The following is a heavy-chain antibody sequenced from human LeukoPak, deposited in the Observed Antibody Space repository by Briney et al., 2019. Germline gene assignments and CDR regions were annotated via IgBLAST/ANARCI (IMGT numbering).Heavy chain of an antibody. CDR1: GFTFSSYA. V-gene: IGHV3-21*01. CDR2: ISSSSSYI. CDR3: ARDSGIAAAGDDY. Sequence: GGSLRLSCAASGFTFSSYAMSWVRQAPGKGLEWVSSISSSSSYIYYADSVKGRFTISRDNAKNSLYLQMNSLRAEDTAVYYCARDSGIAAAGDDYWGQGTLVTVSS. D-gene: IGHD6-13*01. J-gene: IGHJ4*02.